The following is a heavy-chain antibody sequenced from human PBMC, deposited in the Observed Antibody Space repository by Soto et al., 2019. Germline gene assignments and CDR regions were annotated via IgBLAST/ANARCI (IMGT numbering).Heavy chain of an antibody. J-gene: IGHJ6*02. CDR1: GFPLSTYG. CDR3: ARIRGYWYGLDV. CDR2: ITGTGGDT. V-gene: IGHV3-23*01. Sequence: EVQLLESGGGLVQPGGSLRLCCAASGFPLSTYGMSWVRQAPGKGLEWVSSITGTGGDTYYADSVKGRFTSSRDNSNNMLYLQMNSLRVEDTAEYYCARIRGYWYGLDVWGQGTTITVSS.